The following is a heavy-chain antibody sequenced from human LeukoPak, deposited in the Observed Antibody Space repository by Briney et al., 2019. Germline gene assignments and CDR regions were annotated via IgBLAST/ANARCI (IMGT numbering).Heavy chain of an antibody. CDR3: ARETANWNDGRDWFDP. D-gene: IGHD1-1*01. CDR1: GGTFSSYA. CDR2: IIPILGIA. J-gene: IGHJ5*02. V-gene: IGHV1-69*04. Sequence: GASVKVSCKASGGTFSSYAISWVRQAPGQGLEWMGRIIPILGIANYAQKFQGRVTITADKSTSTAYMELSSLRSEDTAVYYCARETANWNDGRDWFDPWGQGTLVTVAS.